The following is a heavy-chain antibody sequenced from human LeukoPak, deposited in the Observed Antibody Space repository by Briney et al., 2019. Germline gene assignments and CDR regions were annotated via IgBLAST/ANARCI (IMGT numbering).Heavy chain of an antibody. V-gene: IGHV3-48*01. CDR3: ASGTAVAPPDY. CDR1: GFTFSSYS. D-gene: IGHD6-19*01. Sequence: GGSLRLSCAASGFTFSSYSMNWVRQAPGKGLEWVSYISSSSSTIYYADSVKGRFTISRDNAKNSLYLQMNSLRAEATAVYYCASGTAVAPPDYWGQGTLVTVSS. J-gene: IGHJ4*02. CDR2: ISSSSSTI.